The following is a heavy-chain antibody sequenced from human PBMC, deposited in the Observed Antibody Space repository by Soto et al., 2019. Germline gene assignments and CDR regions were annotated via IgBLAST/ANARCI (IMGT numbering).Heavy chain of an antibody. V-gene: IGHV3-30*03. D-gene: IGHD6-19*01. Sequence: QVQVVESGGGVVQPGRSLRLSCAASGFTFSTYGMHWVRQAPGKGLEGVAVISYDGSNKYYAESVKGRFTISRDNSKNTLYLQMNSLRPEDTAVYYCARARSGWYTVDYWGQGTLLTVSS. J-gene: IGHJ4*02. CDR2: ISYDGSNK. CDR1: GFTFSTYG. CDR3: ARARSGWYTVDY.